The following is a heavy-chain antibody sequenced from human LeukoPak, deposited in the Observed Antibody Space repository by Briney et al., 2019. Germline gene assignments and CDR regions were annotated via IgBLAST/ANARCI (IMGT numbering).Heavy chain of an antibody. J-gene: IGHJ5*02. D-gene: IGHD3-10*01. CDR3: ERADFTLSSELWCGELSEFDP. Sequence: SVKVSCKASGYTFTGYYMHWVRQAPGQGLERMGWINPNSGGTNYAQKIQGRVTMNRDTDISTACMELRRLRSEDTAVYYCERADFTLSSELWCGELSEFDPWGQGTLVTVSS. V-gene: IGHV1-2*02. CDR2: INPNSGGT. CDR1: GYTFTGYY.